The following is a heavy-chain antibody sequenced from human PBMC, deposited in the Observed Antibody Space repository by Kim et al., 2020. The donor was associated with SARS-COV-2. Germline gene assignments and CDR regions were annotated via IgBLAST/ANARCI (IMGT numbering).Heavy chain of an antibody. V-gene: IGHV3-11*01. D-gene: IGHD3-10*01. J-gene: IGHJ5*02. CDR3: ARDPWGSGSYSPGWFDP. Sequence: VKDRFTISRDKAKNSLYLQMHSLRAEDTAVYYCARDPWGSGSYSPGWFDPWGQGTLVTVSS.